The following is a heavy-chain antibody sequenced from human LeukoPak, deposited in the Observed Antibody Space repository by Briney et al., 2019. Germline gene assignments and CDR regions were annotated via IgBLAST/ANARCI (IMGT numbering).Heavy chain of an antibody. Sequence: PSETLSLTCAVYGGSFSGYYWSWIRQPPGKGLEWIGEINHSGSTNYNPSLKSRVTISVDTSKNQFSLKLCSVAVADTVVYYCARAVAAAEGGSDYWGQGPLVTVP. CDR3: ARAVAAAEGGSDY. CDR1: GGSFSGYY. D-gene: IGHD2-15*01. J-gene: IGHJ4*02. V-gene: IGHV4-34*01. CDR2: INHSGST.